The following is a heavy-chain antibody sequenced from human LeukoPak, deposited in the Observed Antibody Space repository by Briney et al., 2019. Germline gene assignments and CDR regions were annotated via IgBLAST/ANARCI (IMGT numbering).Heavy chain of an antibody. CDR3: VQWQY. CDR1: GITMRSHW. CDR2: IKKDGSGK. D-gene: IGHD6-19*01. J-gene: IGHJ4*02. V-gene: IGHV3-7*01. Sequence: PGGSLRLSCAASGITMRSHWMSWVRQAPGKGLEWVANIKKDGSGKNYVDSVKGRFTISRDDGTNSLYLQMNSLRAEDTAMYYCVQWQYWGQGTLVTVSS.